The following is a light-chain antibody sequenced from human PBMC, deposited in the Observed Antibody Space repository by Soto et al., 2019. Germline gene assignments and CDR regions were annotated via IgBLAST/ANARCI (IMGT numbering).Light chain of an antibody. CDR2: GAF. J-gene: IGKJ5*01. CDR1: PSVTSF. Sequence: IVLTQSPATLAFSPGERATLSCRASPSVTSFLAWYQQKPGQAPRLLIYGAFNRATGIPARFSGSGSGTDFTLTISSLEPEDSAVYYCQQRNVWPPVTFGQGTRLEI. V-gene: IGKV3-11*01. CDR3: QQRNVWPPVT.